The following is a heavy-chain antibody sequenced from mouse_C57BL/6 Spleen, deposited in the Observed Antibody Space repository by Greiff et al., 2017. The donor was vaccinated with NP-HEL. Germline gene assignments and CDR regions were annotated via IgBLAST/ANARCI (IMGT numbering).Heavy chain of an antibody. D-gene: IGHD2-3*01. J-gene: IGHJ4*01. Sequence: VQLQESGPGLVQPSQSLSITCTVSGFSLTSYGVHWVRQSPGKGLEWLGVIWSGGSTDYNAAFISRLSISKDNSKSQVFFKMNSLQADDTAIYYCARKGYDGYLYAMDYWGQGTSVTVSS. V-gene: IGHV2-2*01. CDR3: ARKGYDGYLYAMDY. CDR2: IWSGGST. CDR1: GFSLTSYG.